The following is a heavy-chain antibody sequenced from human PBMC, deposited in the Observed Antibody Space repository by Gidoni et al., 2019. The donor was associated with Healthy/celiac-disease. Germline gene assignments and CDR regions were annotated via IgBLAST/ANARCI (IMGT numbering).Heavy chain of an antibody. D-gene: IGHD2-2*01. CDR3: ARIIVVVPAAQLPYGMDV. CDR1: GFSLSNARMG. V-gene: IGHV2-26*01. CDR2: IFSNDEK. Sequence: QVTLKESGPVLVKPTETLPLTCTVSGFSLSNARMGVSWIRQPPGKALEWLAHIFSNDEKSYSTSLKSRLTISKDTSKSQVVLTMTNMDPVDTATYYCARIIVVVPAAQLPYGMDVWGQGTTVTVSS. J-gene: IGHJ6*02.